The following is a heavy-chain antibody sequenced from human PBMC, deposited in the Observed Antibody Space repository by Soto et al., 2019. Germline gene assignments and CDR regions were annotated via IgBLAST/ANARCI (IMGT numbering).Heavy chain of an antibody. V-gene: IGHV3-15*01. CDR2: IKSKNDGGTT. CDR3: TTDPRMGLYCSSTSCQYYFDY. Sequence: PGRSLRLSCAICGLTFCKAWMSWVSQDPRKGREWVGRIKSKNDGGTTDYAAPVKGRFTISRDDSKNTLYLQMNSLKTEDTAVYYCTTDPRMGLYCSSTSCQYYFDYWGQGTLVTVSS. J-gene: IGHJ4*02. CDR1: GLTFCKAW. D-gene: IGHD2-2*01.